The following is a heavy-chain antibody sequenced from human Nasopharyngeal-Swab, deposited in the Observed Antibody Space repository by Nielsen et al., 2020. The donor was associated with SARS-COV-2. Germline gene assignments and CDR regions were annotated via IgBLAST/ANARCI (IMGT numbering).Heavy chain of an antibody. Sequence: GGSLRLSCTASGFSFNNYGMHWVRQAPGKGLEWVAIISYEGSIKHYADYVEGRFTISRDASKNTLYLQMNSLRPEDTAVYYCARRKEILWPGSQRHGMDVWGQGTTVTVSS. V-gene: IGHV3-30*03. D-gene: IGHD3-10*02. CDR2: ISYEGSIK. J-gene: IGHJ6*02. CDR3: ARRKEILWPGSQRHGMDV. CDR1: GFSFNNYG.